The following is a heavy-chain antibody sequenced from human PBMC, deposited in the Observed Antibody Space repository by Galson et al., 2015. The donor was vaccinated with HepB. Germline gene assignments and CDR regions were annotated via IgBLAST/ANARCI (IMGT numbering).Heavy chain of an antibody. CDR1: GYSFTSYW. D-gene: IGHD2-2*01. CDR2: IYPGDSDT. Sequence: QSGAEVKKPGESLKISCKGSGYSFTSYWIGWVRQMPGKGLEWMGIIYPGDSDTRYSPSFQGQVTISADKSISTAYLQWSSLKASDTAMYYCARQGGPNCSSTSCYAGIGSSYYYYYYYMDVWGKGTTVTVSS. V-gene: IGHV5-51*01. CDR3: ARQGGPNCSSTSCYAGIGSSYYYYYYYMDV. J-gene: IGHJ6*03.